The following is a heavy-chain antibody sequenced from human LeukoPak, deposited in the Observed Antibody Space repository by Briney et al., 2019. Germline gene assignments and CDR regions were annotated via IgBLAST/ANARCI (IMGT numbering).Heavy chain of an antibody. V-gene: IGHV3-7*01. CDR3: AGRYGDYFPYYYYMDV. D-gene: IGHD2/OR15-2a*01. CDR1: GFSFTTYW. Sequence: PGGSLRLSCAASGFSFTTYWMGWVRQAPGKGLEWVANINQDESSQYYVDAVRGRFTISRDNAKNSLYLQMNSLRAEDTAVYYCAGRYGDYFPYYYYMDVWGKGTTVTVSS. CDR2: INQDESSQ. J-gene: IGHJ6*03.